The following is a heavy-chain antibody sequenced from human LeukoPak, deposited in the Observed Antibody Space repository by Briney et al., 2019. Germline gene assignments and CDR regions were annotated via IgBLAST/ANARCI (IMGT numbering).Heavy chain of an antibody. CDR2: IRYDGSNK. D-gene: IGHD6-13*01. J-gene: IGHJ4*02. V-gene: IGHV3-30*02. CDR3: AKEGQYSSSWYVDY. CDR1: GFTFSSYG. Sequence: GGSLRLSCAASGFTFSSYGMHWVRQAPGKGLEWVAFIRYDGSNKYYADSVKGRFTISRDNSKNTLYLQMNSLRAEDTAVYYCAKEGQYSSSWYVDYWGQGTLVTVSS.